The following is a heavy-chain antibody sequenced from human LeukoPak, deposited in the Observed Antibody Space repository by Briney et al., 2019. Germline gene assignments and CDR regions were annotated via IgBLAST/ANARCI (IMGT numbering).Heavy chain of an antibody. V-gene: IGHV3-23*01. Sequence: PGGSLRLSCAASGFSFPSYAMSWVRQAPGKGLEWVSAISGSGGSTYYADSVKGRFTISRDNSKNTLYLQMNSLRAEDTAVYYCARDAITIITIFGVVTKPRINYFDYWGQGTLVTVSS. J-gene: IGHJ4*02. D-gene: IGHD3-3*01. CDR3: ARDAITIITIFGVVTKPRINYFDY. CDR2: ISGSGGST. CDR1: GFSFPSYA.